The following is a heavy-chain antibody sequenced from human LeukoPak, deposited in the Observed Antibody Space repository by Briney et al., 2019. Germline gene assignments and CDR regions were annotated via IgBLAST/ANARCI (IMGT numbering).Heavy chain of an antibody. CDR1: GFTFTIYG. Sequence: GGTLRLSCAISGFTFTIYGMNWVRQAPGKGLEWVANMKQDGSEKYYVDSVKGRFTISRDNAKNSLYLQMNSLRAEDTAVYYCARDSGAVAVFDYWGQGTLVTVSS. D-gene: IGHD6-19*01. J-gene: IGHJ4*02. V-gene: IGHV3-7*01. CDR3: ARDSGAVAVFDY. CDR2: MKQDGSEK.